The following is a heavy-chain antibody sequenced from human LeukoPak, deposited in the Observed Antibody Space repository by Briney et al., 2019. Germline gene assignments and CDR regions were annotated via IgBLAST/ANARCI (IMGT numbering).Heavy chain of an antibody. CDR1: GSTFSSYA. Sequence: GGSLRLSCAASGSTFSSYAMSWVRQAPGKGLEWVSAISGSGGSTYYADSVKGRFTISRDNSKNTLYLQMNSLRAEDTAVYYCAKHEYSSSWYPTEVFDYWGQGTLVTVSS. D-gene: IGHD6-13*01. CDR2: ISGSGGST. J-gene: IGHJ4*02. V-gene: IGHV3-23*01. CDR3: AKHEYSSSWYPTEVFDY.